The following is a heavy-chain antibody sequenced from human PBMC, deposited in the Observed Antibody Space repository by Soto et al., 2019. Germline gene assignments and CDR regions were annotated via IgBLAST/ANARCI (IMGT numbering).Heavy chain of an antibody. J-gene: IGHJ4*02. Sequence: GESLKISCKGSVDSFAGYWITCVRQKRGKGLEWLGRIDPSDSQTYYSASFRCHVTISVTKSITTVFLQWSSLRASDTAMYYCARQIYDSDTGPNFQYYFESWGQGTPVTVSS. V-gene: IGHV5-10-1*01. CDR3: ARQIYDSDTGPNFQYYFES. CDR2: IDPSDSQT. D-gene: IGHD3-22*01. CDR1: VDSFAGYW.